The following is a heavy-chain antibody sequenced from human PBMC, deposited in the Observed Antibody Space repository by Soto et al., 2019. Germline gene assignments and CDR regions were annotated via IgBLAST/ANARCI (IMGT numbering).Heavy chain of an antibody. J-gene: IGHJ6*02. CDR3: ARGKGMTMFRGVMIKDYHNGMDV. D-gene: IGHD3-10*01. CDR2: IYYSGST. Sequence: SETLYLTCTVSGDPISCGDCSWSWIRQPPGKGLEWIGYIYYSGSTYYNPSLKSRVTMSIDTSKDQFSLRLSSVTVADTAVYYCARGKGMTMFRGVMIKDYHNGMDVWGQGTTVT. V-gene: IGHV4-30-4*01. CDR1: GDPISCGDCS.